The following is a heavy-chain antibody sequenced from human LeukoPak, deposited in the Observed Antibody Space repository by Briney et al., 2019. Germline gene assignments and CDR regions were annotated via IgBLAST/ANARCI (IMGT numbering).Heavy chain of an antibody. J-gene: IGHJ4*02. CDR3: ALGLRFLEWLLPFDY. CDR1: GGTLSSYA. V-gene: IGHV1-69*13. D-gene: IGHD3-3*01. CDR2: IIPIFGTA. Sequence: GASVKVSCKASGGTLSSYAISWVRQAPGQGLEWMGGIIPIFGTANYAQKFQGRVTITADESTSTAYMELSSLRSEDTAVYYCALGLRFLEWLLPFDYWGQGTLVTVSS.